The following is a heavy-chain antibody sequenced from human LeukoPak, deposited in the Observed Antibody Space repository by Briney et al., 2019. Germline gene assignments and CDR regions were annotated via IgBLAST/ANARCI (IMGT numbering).Heavy chain of an antibody. CDR3: AKSLDIIHSYYYYYYMDV. J-gene: IGHJ6*03. CDR2: ISYDGSNK. CDR1: GFTFSSYG. V-gene: IGHV3-30*18. Sequence: GGSLRLSCAASGFTFSSYGMHWVRQAPGKGLEWVAVISYDGSNKYYADSVKGRFTISRDNSKNTLYLQMNSLRAEDTAVYYCAKSLDIIHSYYYYYYMDVWGKGTTVTVSS. D-gene: IGHD3-9*01.